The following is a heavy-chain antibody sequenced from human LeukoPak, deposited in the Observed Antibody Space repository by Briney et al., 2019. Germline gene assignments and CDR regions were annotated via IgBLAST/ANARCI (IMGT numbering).Heavy chain of an antibody. CDR3: ARGLVTMVRGVRPNDAFDI. D-gene: IGHD3-10*01. Sequence: NPSETLSLTCTVSGGSIGSFYWSWIRQPAGKGLEWIGRIYTSGSTNYNPYLKSRVTMSVDTSKNKSSLKLSSVTAADTAVYYCARGLVTMVRGVRPNDAFDIWGQGTMVTVSS. CDR2: IYTSGST. CDR1: GGSIGSFY. J-gene: IGHJ3*02. V-gene: IGHV4-4*07.